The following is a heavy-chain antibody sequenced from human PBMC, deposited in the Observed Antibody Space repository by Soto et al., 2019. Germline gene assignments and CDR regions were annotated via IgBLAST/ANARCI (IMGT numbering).Heavy chain of an antibody. CDR1: GGSISSYY. CDR3: ARVGRWYPFDY. V-gene: IGHV4-59*01. J-gene: IGHJ4*02. CDR2: IYYSGST. D-gene: IGHD6-13*01. Sequence: SKTLSLTCTVSGGSISSYYWSWIRQPPGKGLEWIGYIYYSGSTNYNPSLKSRVTISVDTSKNQFSLKLSSVTAADTAVYYCARVGRWYPFDYWGQGTLVTVSS.